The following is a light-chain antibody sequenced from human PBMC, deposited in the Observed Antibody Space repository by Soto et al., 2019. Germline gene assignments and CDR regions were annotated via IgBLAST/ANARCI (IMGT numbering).Light chain of an antibody. CDR3: QQCNNWPWT. V-gene: IGKV3-15*01. CDR2: GTS. Sequence: TQHPGTLSASPGERVILSCRASQSIRGDLAWFQQKPGRSPRLLIYGTSTRASGVPDRLSGSGSGTDFTLTINSLQSEDFAVYFCQQCNNWPWTFGPGTTVE. CDR1: QSIRGD. J-gene: IGKJ1*01.